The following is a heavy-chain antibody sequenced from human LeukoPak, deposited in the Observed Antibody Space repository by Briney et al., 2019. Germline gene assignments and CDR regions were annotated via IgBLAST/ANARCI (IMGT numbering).Heavy chain of an antibody. D-gene: IGHD3-22*01. CDR3: ARLTYYYDSSGYWGRRGAFDI. V-gene: IGHV1-2*02. CDR1: GYTFTGYY. CDR2: INPNSGGT. J-gene: IGHJ3*02. Sequence: ASVKVSCKASGYTFTGYYMHWVRQAPGQGLEWMGWINPNSGGTNYAQKFQGRVTITADESTSTAYMELSSLRSEDTAVYYCARLTYYYDSSGYWGRRGAFDIWGQGTMVTVSS.